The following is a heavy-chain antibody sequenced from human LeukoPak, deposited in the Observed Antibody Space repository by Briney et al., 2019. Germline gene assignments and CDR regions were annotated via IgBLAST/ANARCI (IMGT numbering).Heavy chain of an antibody. Sequence: SETLSLTCAVSGGSISSGGYSWSWIRQPPGKGLEWIGYIYHSGSTYYNPSLKSRVTISVDRSKNQFSLKLSSVTAADTAVYHCARGLGFYDILTGYFQVNWFDPWGQGTLVTVSS. D-gene: IGHD3-9*01. V-gene: IGHV4-30-2*01. CDR3: ARGLGFYDILTGYFQVNWFDP. J-gene: IGHJ5*02. CDR1: GGSISSGGYS. CDR2: IYHSGST.